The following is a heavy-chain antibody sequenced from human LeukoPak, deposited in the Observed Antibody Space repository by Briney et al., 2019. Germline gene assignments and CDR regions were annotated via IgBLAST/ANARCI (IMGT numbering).Heavy chain of an antibody. J-gene: IGHJ4*02. CDR2: ISSSSSYI. CDR1: GFTFSSYS. Sequence: PGGSLRLSCAASGFTFSSYSMNWVRQAPGKGLEWVSSISSSSSYIYYADSVKGRFTISRDNSKNTLYLQMNSLRAEDTAVYYCAKVSSYCSSTSCYPDYWGQGTLVTVSS. D-gene: IGHD2-2*01. CDR3: AKVSSYCSSTSCYPDY. V-gene: IGHV3-21*04.